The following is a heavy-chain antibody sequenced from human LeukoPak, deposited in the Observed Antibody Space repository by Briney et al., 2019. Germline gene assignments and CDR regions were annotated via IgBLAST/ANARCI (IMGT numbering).Heavy chain of an antibody. V-gene: IGHV1-8*01. CDR3: ARDYFALLGIAVAGDAFDI. CDR1: GYTFTSYD. D-gene: IGHD6-19*01. CDR2: MNPNSGNT. J-gene: IGHJ3*02. Sequence: GASVKVSCKASGYTFTSYDINWVRQATGQGLEWMGWMNPNSGNTGYAQKFQGRVTMTTDTSTSTAYMELRSLRSDDTAVYYCARDYFALLGIAVAGDAFDIWGQGTMVTVSS.